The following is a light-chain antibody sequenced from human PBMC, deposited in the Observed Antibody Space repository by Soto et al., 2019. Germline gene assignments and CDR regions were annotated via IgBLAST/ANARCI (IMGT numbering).Light chain of an antibody. CDR3: QQRTNWPPTWT. V-gene: IGKV3-11*01. CDR2: DAS. Sequence: EIVLTQSPATLSLSPGESATLSCRASQSVYTYLAWYQQKPGQAPRLLIYDASTRATGIPARFSGSGSGTDFTLTISSLEPEDFAVYYCQQRTNWPPTWTFGQGTKVEIK. J-gene: IGKJ1*01. CDR1: QSVYTY.